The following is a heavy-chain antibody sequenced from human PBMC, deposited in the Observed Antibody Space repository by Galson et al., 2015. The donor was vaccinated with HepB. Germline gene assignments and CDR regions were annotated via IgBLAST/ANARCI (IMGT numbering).Heavy chain of an antibody. CDR2: IIPIFGTA. V-gene: IGHV1-69*13. Sequence: SVKVSCKASGGTFSSYAISWVRQAPGQGLEWMGGIIPIFGTANYAQKFQGRVTITADESTSTAYMELSSLRSEDTAVYYCARDLDNDSSGYYYAFDIWGQGTMVTVSS. CDR3: ARDLDNDSSGYYYAFDI. J-gene: IGHJ3*02. D-gene: IGHD3-22*01. CDR1: GGTFSSYA.